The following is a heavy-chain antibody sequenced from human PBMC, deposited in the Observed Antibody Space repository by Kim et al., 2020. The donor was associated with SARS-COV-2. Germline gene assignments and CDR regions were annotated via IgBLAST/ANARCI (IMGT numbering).Heavy chain of an antibody. J-gene: IGHJ4*02. D-gene: IGHD5-18*01. CDR1: GYTFTSYG. V-gene: IGHV1-18*01. CDR3: ARDRDYGYSYGFGY. CDR2: ISAYNGNT. Sequence: ASVKVSCKASGYTFTSYGISWVRQAPGQGLEWMGWISAYNGNTNYAQKLQGRVTMTTDTSTSTAYMELRSLRSDDTAVYYCARDRDYGYSYGFGYWGQGTLVTVSS.